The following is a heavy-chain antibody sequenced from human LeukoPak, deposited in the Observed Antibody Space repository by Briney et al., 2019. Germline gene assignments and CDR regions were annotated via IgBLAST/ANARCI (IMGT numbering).Heavy chain of an antibody. Sequence: SETLSLTCAVSGYSISSGYYWGWIRQPPGKGLGWIGSIYHSGSTYYNPSLKSRVTISVDTSKNQFSLKLSSVTAADTAVYYCARHSMVRGVIRSGLTQFDYWGQGTLVTVSS. CDR1: GYSISSGYY. CDR2: IYHSGST. J-gene: IGHJ4*02. V-gene: IGHV4-38-2*01. CDR3: ARHSMVRGVIRSGLTQFDY. D-gene: IGHD3-10*01.